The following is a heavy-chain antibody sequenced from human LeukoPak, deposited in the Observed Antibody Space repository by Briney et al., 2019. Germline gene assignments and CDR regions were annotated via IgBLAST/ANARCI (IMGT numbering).Heavy chain of an antibody. CDR1: GFSFTSYW. CDR3: ARGLRGGPSGGGLDY. D-gene: IGHD2-15*01. V-gene: IGHV5-10-1*01. J-gene: IGHJ4*02. CDR2: IDPSDSYT. Sequence: GESLKISCKGSGFSFTSYWITWVRQMPGKGLEWVGRIDPSDSYTTYSPSFQGHVTISVDKSIITAYLQWSSLKASDTAMYYCARGLRGGPSGGGLDYWGQGTLVTVSS.